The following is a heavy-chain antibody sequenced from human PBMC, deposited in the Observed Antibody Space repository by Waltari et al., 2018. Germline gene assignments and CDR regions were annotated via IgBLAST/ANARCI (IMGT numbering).Heavy chain of an antibody. D-gene: IGHD3-16*01. CDR2: INTEGSSA. V-gene: IGHV3-74*01. J-gene: IGHJ4*02. CDR1: GFTLSSSY. CDR3: ARDGGGNGYIHY. Sequence: EVQLVESGGGLVQPGGSLRLSSHASGFTLSSSYMHWVRQVPGKGLVWVSRINTEGSSANYADSVKGRFTISRDNGKNTLYLQMNSLRAEDTAVYYCARDGGGNGYIHYWGQGTLVTVSS.